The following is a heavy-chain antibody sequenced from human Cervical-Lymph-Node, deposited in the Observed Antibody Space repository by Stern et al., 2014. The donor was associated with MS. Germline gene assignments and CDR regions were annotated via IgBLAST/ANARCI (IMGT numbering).Heavy chain of an antibody. Sequence: EVQLEESGAEVKKPGESLKISCKGSGYSFTSYWIGWVRQMPGKGLEWMGIIYPGDSDTRYSPSFQGQVTISADKSISTAYLQWSSLKASDTAMYYCAITPNEYDYVWGSYRYDYWGQGTLVTVSS. CDR1: GYSFTSYW. V-gene: IGHV5-51*01. CDR2: IYPGDSDT. D-gene: IGHD3-16*02. CDR3: AITPNEYDYVWGSYRYDY. J-gene: IGHJ4*02.